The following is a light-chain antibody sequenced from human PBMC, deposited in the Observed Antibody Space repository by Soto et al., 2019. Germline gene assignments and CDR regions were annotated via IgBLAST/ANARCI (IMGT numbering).Light chain of an antibody. CDR2: DAS. J-gene: IGKJ4*01. V-gene: IGKV1-39*01. CDR3: QHASGIPVT. CDR1: QSVSRF. Sequence: DIQMTQSPSSLSASVGDRVTITCRASQSVSRFLNWYQHKPGEVPKLLIHDASILRSGVPSRFSGSGSGTDFTLTIASLQPEDFATYYCQHASGIPVTFGGGTKVE.